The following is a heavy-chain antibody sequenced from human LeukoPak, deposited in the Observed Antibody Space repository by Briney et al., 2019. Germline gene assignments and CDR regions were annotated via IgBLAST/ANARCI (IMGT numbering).Heavy chain of an antibody. D-gene: IGHD4-17*01. V-gene: IGHV3-30*15. CDR1: GFTFSSYA. CDR3: ARPNDYGDYRYLDL. Sequence: GGSLRLSCAASGFTFSSYAMHWVRQAPGKGLEWVAVISYDGNDKYYADSVKGRFSISRDDSRNRVYLQMSSLRPEDTAVYYCARPNDYGDYRYLDLWGRGTLVTVFS. J-gene: IGHJ2*01. CDR2: ISYDGNDK.